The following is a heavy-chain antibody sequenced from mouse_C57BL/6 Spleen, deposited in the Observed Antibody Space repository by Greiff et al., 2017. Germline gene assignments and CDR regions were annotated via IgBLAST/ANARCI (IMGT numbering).Heavy chain of an antibody. CDR1: GYAFSSSW. CDR3: ARFPYDLYAMDY. D-gene: IGHD2-4*01. Sequence: VQLQQSGPELVKPGASVKISCKASGYAFSSSWMNWVKQRPGKGLEWIGRIYPGDGDTNYNGKFKGKATLTADKSSSTAYMQLISLTSEDSAVYFCARFPYDLYAMDYWGQGTSVTVSS. V-gene: IGHV1-82*01. CDR2: IYPGDGDT. J-gene: IGHJ4*01.